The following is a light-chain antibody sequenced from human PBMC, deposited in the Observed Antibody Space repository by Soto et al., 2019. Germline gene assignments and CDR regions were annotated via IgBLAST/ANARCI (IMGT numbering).Light chain of an antibody. CDR2: AAS. V-gene: IGKV1-39*01. CDR1: QSISSY. CDR3: HQYNGWPWT. J-gene: IGKJ1*01. Sequence: DIQMTPSPSSLSAAVGDRATITCRASQSISSYLNWYQQKPGKAPKLLIYAASSLQSGVPSRFSGSGSGTEFTLTITGLQSEDSAIYYCHQYNGWPWTFGQGTKVDI.